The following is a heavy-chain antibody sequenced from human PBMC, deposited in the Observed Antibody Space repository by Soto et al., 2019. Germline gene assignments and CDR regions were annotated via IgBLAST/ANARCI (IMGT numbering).Heavy chain of an antibody. CDR1: GYTFTSYA. CDR3: ASSYDTGRYYYGMDV. D-gene: IGHD3-22*01. V-gene: IGHV1-3*05. Sequence: QVQLVQSGAEEKKPGASVKVSCKASGYTFTSYAMHWVRQAPGQRLEWMGWINAGNGNTKYSQKFQGRVTITRDTSASTDYMELSSLRSEDTAVYYCASSYDTGRYYYGMDVWGQGTTVTVSS. CDR2: INAGNGNT. J-gene: IGHJ6*02.